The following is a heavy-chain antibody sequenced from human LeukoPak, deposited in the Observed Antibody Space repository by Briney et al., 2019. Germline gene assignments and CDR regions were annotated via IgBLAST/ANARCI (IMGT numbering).Heavy chain of an antibody. Sequence: GETLRLSCAASGFSFSRYSIHWGRQAPGKGLERVAVISYNRSNKNYADAVEDRFTISRNKSKNTLYLQMNSLRAEDTAVYYWERVRGTEVRGDGYNLCWGQGTLVTVSS. CDR1: GFSFSRYS. J-gene: IGHJ4*02. D-gene: IGHD5-24*01. V-gene: IGHV3-30-3*01. CDR3: ERVRGTEVRGDGYNLC. CDR2: ISYNRSNK.